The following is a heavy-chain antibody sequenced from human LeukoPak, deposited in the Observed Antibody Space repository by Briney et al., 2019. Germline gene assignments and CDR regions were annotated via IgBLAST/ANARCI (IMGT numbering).Heavy chain of an antibody. CDR2: TCSTRTYI. J-gene: IGHJ4*02. D-gene: IGHD2-2*01. Sequence: GGSLRLSCAASGFTFSRYTMNWVRQAPGKGPEWVSSTCSTRTYICYADSVKGRFTISRDNAKDAVYLQMDSLRAEDTAVYYCARGFGGYCSSTSCLLTIDYWGQGIPVTVSS. V-gene: IGHV3-21*01. CDR1: GFTFSRYT. CDR3: ARGFGGYCSSTSCLLTIDY.